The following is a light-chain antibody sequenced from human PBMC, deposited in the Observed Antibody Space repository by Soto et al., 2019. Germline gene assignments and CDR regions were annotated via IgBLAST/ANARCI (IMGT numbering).Light chain of an antibody. CDR3: CSYAGSSTEV. Sequence: QSALTQPASVSGSPGQSITISCTGTSSDVGSYDLVSWYQHHPGKAPKLMIYEVSKRPSGVSNRFSGSKSGNTASLTISGLQAEDEADYYCCSYAGSSTEVFGGGTKLNVL. CDR1: SSDVGSYDL. J-gene: IGLJ3*02. CDR2: EVS. V-gene: IGLV2-23*02.